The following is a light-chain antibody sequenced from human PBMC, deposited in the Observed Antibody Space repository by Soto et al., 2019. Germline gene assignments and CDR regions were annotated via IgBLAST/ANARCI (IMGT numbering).Light chain of an antibody. Sequence: QSALTQPRSVSGSPGQSVTISCTGTSSDVGAYNHVSWYQQYPGKAPKLTIYDVSKRPSGVPDRFSGSKSGNTASLTISGLQAEDEVDYYCCSYAGSYIYVFGTGTKLTVL. CDR1: SSDVGAYNH. J-gene: IGLJ1*01. CDR2: DVS. V-gene: IGLV2-11*01. CDR3: CSYAGSYIYV.